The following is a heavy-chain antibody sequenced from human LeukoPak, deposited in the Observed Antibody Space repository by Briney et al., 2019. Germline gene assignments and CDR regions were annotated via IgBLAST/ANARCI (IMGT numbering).Heavy chain of an antibody. Sequence: PSETPSLTCTVSGGSISSSSYYWGWIRQPPGKGLEWIGSIDYSGTTFYNPSLKSRLTISVDTSKNQFSLKLRSVTAADTAVYYCARDWRYSGYALDYWGQGTLVTVSS. CDR3: ARDWRYSGYALDY. CDR1: GGSISSSSYY. J-gene: IGHJ4*02. D-gene: IGHD5-12*01. V-gene: IGHV4-39*07. CDR2: IDYSGTT.